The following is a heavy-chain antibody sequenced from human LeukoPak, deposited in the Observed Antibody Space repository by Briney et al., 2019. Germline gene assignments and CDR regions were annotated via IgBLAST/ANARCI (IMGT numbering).Heavy chain of an antibody. V-gene: IGHV3-23*01. CDR3: AKVAGSWGPFDY. J-gene: IGHJ4*02. CDR2: ISGSGGST. Sequence: GGPLRLSCEASGFPFSSHAMIWVRQAQGKGLNWVSAISGSGGSTYYADSVKGRFTISRDNSKNTLYLQMNSLRAEDTAVYYCAKVAGSWGPFDYWGQGTLVTVSS. CDR1: GFPFSSHA. D-gene: IGHD1-26*01.